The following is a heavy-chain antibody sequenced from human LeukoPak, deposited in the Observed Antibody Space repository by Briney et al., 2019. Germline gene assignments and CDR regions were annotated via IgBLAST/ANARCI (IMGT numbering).Heavy chain of an antibody. J-gene: IGHJ4*02. CDR1: GGSISYYY. CDR2: IYSSGST. D-gene: IGHD3-10*01. CDR3: ARDRGDLGNFDY. Sequence: SETLSLTCTVSGGSISYYYWSWIRQPAGKGLEWIGRIYSSGSTTYNPSLKSRVIMSVDTAKNQFSLILSSVTAADTAVYYCARDRGDLGNFDYWGQGTLVTVSS. V-gene: IGHV4-4*07.